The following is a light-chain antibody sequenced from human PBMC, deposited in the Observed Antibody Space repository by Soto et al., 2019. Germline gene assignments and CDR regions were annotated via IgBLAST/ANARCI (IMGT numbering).Light chain of an antibody. V-gene: IGKV1-27*01. CDR2: GAS. J-gene: IGKJ5*01. CDR3: QVYNNGPPG. CDR1: QSINWY. Sequence: DIQMTQSPSSLSASVGDRVTITCRASQSINWYLNWYQQKPGKAPNLLIYGASTLQSRVPSRFSGGGSGTEFTLTISGLQIEDLATYYCQVYNNGPPGFGQGTRLE.